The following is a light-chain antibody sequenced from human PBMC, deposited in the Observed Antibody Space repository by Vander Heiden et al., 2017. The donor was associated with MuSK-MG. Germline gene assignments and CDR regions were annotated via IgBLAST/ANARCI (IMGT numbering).Light chain of an antibody. CDR3: QSYDSSLSVV. Sequence: QSVLTQPPPVSGAPGQRVTISCRGSSSNIGSDYDVHWYQQLPGHAPKLLIYDNNNRPAGVPDRFSGSNAGTAASPAITGLQAEEDVDYYGQSYDSSLSVVFGGGATLTVL. J-gene: IGLJ2*01. CDR2: DNN. V-gene: IGLV1-40*01. CDR1: SSNIGSDYD.